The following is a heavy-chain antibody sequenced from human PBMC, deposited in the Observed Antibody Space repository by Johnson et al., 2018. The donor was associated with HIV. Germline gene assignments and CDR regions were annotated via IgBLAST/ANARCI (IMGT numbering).Heavy chain of an antibody. CDR1: GFTFDDYG. Sequence: VQVLESGGDLVQPGGSLRLSCAASGFTFDDYGMNWVRQAPGKGLEWVANIKQDGSEKYYVDSVKGRFTISRDNAKNSLYLQMNSLRAEDTALYYCARDFVAFGECTAFDIWGQGTMVTVSS. D-gene: IGHD3-10*01. V-gene: IGHV3-7*03. CDR2: IKQDGSEK. J-gene: IGHJ3*02. CDR3: ARDFVAFGECTAFDI.